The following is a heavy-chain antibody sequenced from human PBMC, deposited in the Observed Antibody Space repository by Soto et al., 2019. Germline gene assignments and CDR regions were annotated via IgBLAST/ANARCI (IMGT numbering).Heavy chain of an antibody. CDR1: GGSISSGDYY. V-gene: IGHV4-31*03. CDR3: ARWWSGSRQGFDP. J-gene: IGHJ5*02. D-gene: IGHD3-3*01. Sequence: QVQLQESDPGLVKPSQTLSLTCTVSGGSISSGDYYWSWIRQHPGKCLEWIGYIYYSGSTYYNPSLKSRVTISVDTSKNQFSLKLSSVTAADTAVYSCARWWSGSRQGFDPWGQGTLVTVSS. CDR2: IYYSGST.